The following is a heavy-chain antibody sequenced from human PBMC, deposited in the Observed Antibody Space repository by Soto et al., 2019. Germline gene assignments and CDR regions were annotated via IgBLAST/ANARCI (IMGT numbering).Heavy chain of an antibody. D-gene: IGHD3-22*01. CDR1: GYTFSSYY. J-gene: IGHJ6*02. V-gene: IGHV1-46*01. CDR2: INPSGGST. CDR3: ARARSYYYDSSGYYNYYYGMDV. Sequence: GASVKVSCKASGYTFSSYYMHWVRQAPGQGLESMGIINPSGGSTSYAQKFQGRVTMTRDTSTSTVYMELSSLRSEDTAVYYCARARSYYYDSSGYYNYYYGMDVWGQGTTVTVS.